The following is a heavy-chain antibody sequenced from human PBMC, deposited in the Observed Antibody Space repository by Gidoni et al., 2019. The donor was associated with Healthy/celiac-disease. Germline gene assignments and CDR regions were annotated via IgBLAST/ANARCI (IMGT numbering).Heavy chain of an antibody. Sequence: EVQLLESGGGLVQPGGSLRLPCAASASTFSSYAMRWVRQAPGKGLEWVSSISGSGGSTYYADSVKGRFTISRDNSKNTLYLQMNSLRAEDTAVYYCAKDQTTLYYYYYYMDVWGKGTTVTVSS. V-gene: IGHV3-23*01. D-gene: IGHD1-7*01. CDR2: ISGSGGST. CDR3: AKDQTTLYYYYYYMDV. CDR1: ASTFSSYA. J-gene: IGHJ6*03.